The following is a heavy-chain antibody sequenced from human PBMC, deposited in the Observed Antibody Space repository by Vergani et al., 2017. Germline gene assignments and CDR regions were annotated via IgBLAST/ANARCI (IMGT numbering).Heavy chain of an antibody. CDR1: GYSFTSYW. D-gene: IGHD4-23*01. CDR2: IYPGDSDT. CDR3: AGRDYGGKPLGAFDI. V-gene: IGHV5-51*01. Sequence: EVQLVQSGAEVNMPGESLKISCKGSGYSFTSYWIGSVRQLPGKCLSWVVIIYPGDSDTRYSPSFQGQVTIAADKSISTAYLQWSSLKASDTAMYYCAGRDYGGKPLGAFDIWGQGTMVTVSS. J-gene: IGHJ3*02.